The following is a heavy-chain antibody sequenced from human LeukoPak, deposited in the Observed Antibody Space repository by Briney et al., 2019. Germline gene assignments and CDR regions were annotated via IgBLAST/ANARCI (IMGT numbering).Heavy chain of an antibody. D-gene: IGHD2-2*02. CDR1: GGSINGGSYY. CDR2: IYHSGST. CDR3: ARDLGYCSSTSCYNGAFDI. Sequence: SQTLSLTCSVSGGSINGGSYYWSWIRQPPGKGLEWIGYIYHSGSTYYNPSLKSRVTISVDRSKNQFSLKLSSVTAADTAVYYCARDLGYCSSTSCYNGAFDIWGQGTMVTVSS. V-gene: IGHV4-30-2*01. J-gene: IGHJ3*02.